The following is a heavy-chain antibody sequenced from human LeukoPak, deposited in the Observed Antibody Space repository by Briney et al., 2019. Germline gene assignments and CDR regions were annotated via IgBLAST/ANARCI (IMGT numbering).Heavy chain of an antibody. Sequence: PSETLSLTCAVSGGSISSSDWWSWVRQPPGKGLEWIGEIYHSGSTNYNPSLKSRVTISVDKSKNQFSLKLTSVTAADTAVYYCARKHGAAAFFDYWGQGTLVTVSS. CDR3: ARKHGAAAFFDY. D-gene: IGHD6-13*01. J-gene: IGHJ4*02. CDR1: GGSISSSDW. CDR2: IYHSGST. V-gene: IGHV4-4*02.